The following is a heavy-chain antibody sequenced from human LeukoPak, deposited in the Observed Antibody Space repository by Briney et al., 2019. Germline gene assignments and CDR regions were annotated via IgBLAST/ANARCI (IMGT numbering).Heavy chain of an antibody. V-gene: IGHV3-11*01. Sequence: EGSLRLSCAASGCTFSDYYMSWIRQAPGKGLEWVSYISSSGSTIYYAESVKGRFTISRDNAKNSLYLQMNSLRAEDTAVYYCARGYRWLQLSIRCPFDYWGQGTLVTVSS. D-gene: IGHD5-24*01. J-gene: IGHJ4*02. CDR3: ARGYRWLQLSIRCPFDY. CDR1: GCTFSDYY. CDR2: ISSSGSTI.